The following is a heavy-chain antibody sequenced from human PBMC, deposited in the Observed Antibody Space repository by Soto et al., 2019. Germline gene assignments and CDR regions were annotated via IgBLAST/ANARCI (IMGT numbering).Heavy chain of an antibody. CDR1: GGSISSYY. Sequence: SETLSLTCTVSGGSISSYYWSWIRQPPGKGLEWIGYIYYSGSTNYNPSLKSRVTISVDTSKNQFSLKLSSVTAADTAVYYCGRGRGFVGEWLFVYYYGMDVWGQGTTVTVS. J-gene: IGHJ6*02. CDR3: GRGRGFVGEWLFVYYYGMDV. CDR2: IYYSGST. V-gene: IGHV4-59*01. D-gene: IGHD3-3*01.